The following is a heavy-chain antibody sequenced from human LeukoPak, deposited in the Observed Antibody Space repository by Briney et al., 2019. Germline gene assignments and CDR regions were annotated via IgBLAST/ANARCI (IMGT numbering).Heavy chain of an antibody. CDR3: ARDGNGSGSYIRGYFDY. D-gene: IGHD3-10*01. Sequence: SETLSLTCTVSGGSISSHYWSWIRQPPGKGLEWIGYIYYSGSTNYNPSLKSRVTISVDTSKNRFSLKLSSVTAADTAVYYCARDGNGSGSYIRGYFDYWGQGTLVTVSS. CDR1: GGSISSHY. CDR2: IYYSGST. V-gene: IGHV4-59*11. J-gene: IGHJ4*02.